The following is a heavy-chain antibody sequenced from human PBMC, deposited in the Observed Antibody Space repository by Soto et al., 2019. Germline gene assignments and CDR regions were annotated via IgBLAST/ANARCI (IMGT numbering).Heavy chain of an antibody. Sequence: GGSLRLSCAASGFTFSSYAMSWVRQAPGKGLEWVSAISGSGGSTYYADSVKGRFTISRDNSKNTLYLQINSLRAEDTAVYYCANTPRFWWFDPWGQGTLVTVSS. D-gene: IGHD3-3*01. J-gene: IGHJ5*02. V-gene: IGHV3-23*01. CDR3: ANTPRFWWFDP. CDR2: ISGSGGST. CDR1: GFTFSSYA.